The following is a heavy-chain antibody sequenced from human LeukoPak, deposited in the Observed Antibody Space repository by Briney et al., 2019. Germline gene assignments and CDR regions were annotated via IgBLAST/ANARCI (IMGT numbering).Heavy chain of an antibody. Sequence: APVKVSCKASGGTFISYAISWVRQAPGQGLEWMGGIIPILGTANYAQKFQGRVTITADKSTSTAYMELSSLRSEDTAVYYCARDGSGLRYFDWLLYGGSFDYWGQGTLVTVSS. CDR2: IIPILGTA. D-gene: IGHD3-9*01. J-gene: IGHJ4*02. CDR1: GGTFISYA. CDR3: ARDGSGLRYFDWLLYGGSFDY. V-gene: IGHV1-69*10.